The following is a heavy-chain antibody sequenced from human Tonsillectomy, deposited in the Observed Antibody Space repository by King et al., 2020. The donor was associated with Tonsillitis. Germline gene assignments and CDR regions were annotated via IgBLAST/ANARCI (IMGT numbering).Heavy chain of an antibody. J-gene: IGHJ4*02. Sequence: VQLVESGAEVKKPGSSVKVSCKASGGTFSSYAISWVRQAPGRGLEWMGGIIPIFGTANYTQKFQGRVTITADESTSTAYMELNSLRSEDTAVYYCASEAGVAATTYWGQGTLVTVSS. CDR2: IIPIFGTA. V-gene: IGHV1-69*01. CDR1: GGTFSSYA. D-gene: IGHD6-13*01. CDR3: ASEAGVAATTY.